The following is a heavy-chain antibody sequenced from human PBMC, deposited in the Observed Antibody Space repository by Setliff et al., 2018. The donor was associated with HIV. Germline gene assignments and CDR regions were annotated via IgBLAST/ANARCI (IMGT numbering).Heavy chain of an antibody. V-gene: IGHV3-7*01. J-gene: IGHJ4*02. CDR1: GFTFSKFW. D-gene: IGHD5-12*01. Sequence: GGSLRLSCIASGFTFSKFWMRWVRQAPGKGLERVADIKQDGSEKYYVDSVKGRFTISRDDARKSVFLQMDSLRAEDTAMYYCSRWPFDYWGQGALVTVSS. CDR3: SRWPFDY. CDR2: IKQDGSEK.